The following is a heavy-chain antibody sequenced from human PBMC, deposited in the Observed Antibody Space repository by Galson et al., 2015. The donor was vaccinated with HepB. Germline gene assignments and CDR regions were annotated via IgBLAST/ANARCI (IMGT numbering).Heavy chain of an antibody. CDR3: VRNSMVRGVTDWSFDL. Sequence: SLRLSCAASGFTSSDHYMDWVRQAPGKGLEWVGRIRNKVNSYTTEYAASVKGRFTISRDDSKNSLYLQMNSLKTEDTAFYYCVRNSMVRGVTDWSFDLWGRGTLVTVSS. J-gene: IGHJ2*01. CDR2: IRNKVNSYTT. V-gene: IGHV3-72*01. D-gene: IGHD3-10*01. CDR1: GFTSSDHY.